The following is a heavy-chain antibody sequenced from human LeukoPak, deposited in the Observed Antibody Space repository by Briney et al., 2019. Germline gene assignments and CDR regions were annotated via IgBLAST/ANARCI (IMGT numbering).Heavy chain of an antibody. CDR2: ITFSSSHI. D-gene: IGHD6-13*01. V-gene: IGHV3-21*04. Sequence: GGSLRLSCAASGFTFSGYVMTWVRQAPGKGLECVSSITFSSSHIYYADSVKGRFTISRDNTKDSLYLQMNSLRAEDTAVYYCAKGGIAAQNDYWGQGTLVTVSS. CDR1: GFTFSGYV. J-gene: IGHJ4*02. CDR3: AKGGIAAQNDY.